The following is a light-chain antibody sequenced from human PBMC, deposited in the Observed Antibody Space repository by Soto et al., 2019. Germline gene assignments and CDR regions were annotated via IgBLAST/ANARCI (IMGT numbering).Light chain of an antibody. CDR3: QQYKYYWT. CDR1: QTLNDW. Sequence: DIQMTQSPSTLSASVGDRVTITCRASQTLNDWLDWYQHKPGQGPKPLIYATSKLETGVPPRFSGSGSGTEFTLTINGLQPDDSATYFCQQYKYYWTFGQGTKVEVK. V-gene: IGKV1-5*03. J-gene: IGKJ1*01. CDR2: ATS.